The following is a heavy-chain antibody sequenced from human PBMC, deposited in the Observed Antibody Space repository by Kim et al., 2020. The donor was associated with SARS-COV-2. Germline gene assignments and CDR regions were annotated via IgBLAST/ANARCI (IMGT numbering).Heavy chain of an antibody. J-gene: IGHJ6*02. Sequence: ASVKVSCKASGYTFTSYGISWVRQAPGQGLEWMGWISAYNGNTNYAQKLQGRVTMTIDTSTSTAYMELRSLRSDDTAVYYCARESGYSYGQPYYYYGMDVWGQGTTVTVSS. CDR3: ARESGYSYGQPYYYYGMDV. D-gene: IGHD5-18*01. CDR2: ISAYNGNT. CDR1: GYTFTSYG. V-gene: IGHV1-18*01.